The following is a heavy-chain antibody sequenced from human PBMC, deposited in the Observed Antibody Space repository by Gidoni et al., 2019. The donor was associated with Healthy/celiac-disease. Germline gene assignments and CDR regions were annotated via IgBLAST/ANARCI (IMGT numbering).Heavy chain of an antibody. CDR3: ARQYGSGSYYHY. CDR2: IGGSGGST. D-gene: IGHD3-10*01. CDR1: GFTFSSYA. V-gene: IGHV3-23*01. Sequence: EVQLLESGGGLVQPGGSMRLSCAASGFTFSSYAMSWVRQAPGKGLEGVLVIGGSGGSTYYADAVKGRFTISRDNSKNTLYLQMNSRRAEDTAVYYCARQYGSGSYYHYWGQGTLVTVSS. J-gene: IGHJ4*02.